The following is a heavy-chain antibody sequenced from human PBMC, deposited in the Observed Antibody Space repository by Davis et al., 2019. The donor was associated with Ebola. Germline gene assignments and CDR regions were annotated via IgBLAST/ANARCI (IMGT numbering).Heavy chain of an antibody. D-gene: IGHD3-10*01. V-gene: IGHV4-38-2*01. CDR3: ARNRTTIPPSGFFDL. Sequence: PSETLSLTCDVSGYSINSGDYWGWIRQPPGKGLEWIGSLYNSVSTYYKPSLKSRVTISVDTSKNQFSLTLTSVTAADTAVDFCARNRTTIPPSGFFDLWGRGALVTVSS. CDR2: LYNSVST. CDR1: GYSINSGDY. J-gene: IGHJ2*01.